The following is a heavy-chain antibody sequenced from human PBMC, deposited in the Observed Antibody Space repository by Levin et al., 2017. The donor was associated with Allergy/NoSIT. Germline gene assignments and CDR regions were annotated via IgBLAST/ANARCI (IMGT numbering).Heavy chain of an antibody. V-gene: IGHV3-23*01. CDR2: ISGSGGST. CDR3: WFGELRSYYYYMDV. Sequence: GESLKISCAASGFTFSSYAMSWVRQAPGKGLEWVSAISGSGGSTYYADSVKGRFTISRDNSKNTLYLQMNSLRAEDTAVYYPWFGELRSYYYYMDVWGKGTTVTVSS. D-gene: IGHD3-10*01. CDR1: GFTFSSYA. J-gene: IGHJ6*03.